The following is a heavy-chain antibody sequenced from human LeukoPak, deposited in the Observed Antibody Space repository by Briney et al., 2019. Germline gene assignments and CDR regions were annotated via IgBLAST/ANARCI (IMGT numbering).Heavy chain of an antibody. V-gene: IGHV4-34*01. Sequence: PSETLSLTCAVYGGSFSGYYWSWIRQPPGKGLEWIGEINHSGSTNYNPSLKSRVTISVDTSKNQFSLKLSSVTAADTAVYYCARAKRYFDWLSPRLGAFDIWGQGTMVTVSS. D-gene: IGHD3-9*01. CDR1: GGSFSGYY. CDR3: ARAKRYFDWLSPRLGAFDI. CDR2: INHSGST. J-gene: IGHJ3*02.